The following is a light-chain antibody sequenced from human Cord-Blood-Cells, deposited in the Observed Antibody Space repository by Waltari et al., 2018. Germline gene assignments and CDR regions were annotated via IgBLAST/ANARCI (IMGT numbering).Light chain of an antibody. Sequence: QSVLTQPPSASGTPGQRVTISCSGSSSNIGSNSVFWYHQHPGTAPNLLIYRNNQRPSGVPDRFSGSKSGTSASLAISGLRSEDEADYYCAAWDDSLSGYVFGTGTKVTVL. CDR2: RNN. CDR3: AAWDDSLSGYV. V-gene: IGLV1-47*01. J-gene: IGLJ1*01. CDR1: SSNIGSNS.